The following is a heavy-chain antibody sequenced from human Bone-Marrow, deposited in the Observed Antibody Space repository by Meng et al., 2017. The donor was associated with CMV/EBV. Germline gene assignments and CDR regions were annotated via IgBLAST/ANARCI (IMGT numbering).Heavy chain of an antibody. Sequence: GSLRLSCAASGFTVSSNYMSWIRQPPGKGLEWIGYIYYSGSTNYNPSLKSRVTISVDTSKNQFSLKLSSVTAADTAVYYCARDAGASPFDYWGQGTLVTVSS. CDR3: ARDAGASPFDY. V-gene: IGHV4-59*02. J-gene: IGHJ4*02. CDR1: GFTVSSNY. CDR2: IYYSGST. D-gene: IGHD1-26*01.